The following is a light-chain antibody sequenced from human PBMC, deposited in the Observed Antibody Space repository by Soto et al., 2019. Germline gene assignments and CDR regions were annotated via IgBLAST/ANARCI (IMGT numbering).Light chain of an antibody. V-gene: IGKV1-12*01. Sequence: DIQMTQSPSSVSASVGDRVTISCRASQGVSSWLAWFQQKPGKAPKLLIYAASNLQSGVPSRFSGSGSGTEFTLNISSLQPEDSATYYCQQANSFPVTFGQGTKLEIK. CDR3: QQANSFPVT. CDR1: QGVSSW. J-gene: IGKJ2*01. CDR2: AAS.